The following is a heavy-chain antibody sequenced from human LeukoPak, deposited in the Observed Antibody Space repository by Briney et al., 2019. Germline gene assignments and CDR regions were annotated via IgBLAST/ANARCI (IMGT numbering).Heavy chain of an antibody. V-gene: IGHV3-7*01. Sequence: GGALRLSCAASGFTFTSSWMGWVRQAPGKGGEWLANINEAGSVTNYVHSVRGRFTISRDNAKNSLYLQMNSLRVEDTAVYYCATDSGYNAFDVWGQGTMVSVSS. D-gene: IGHD5-12*01. CDR3: ATDSGYNAFDV. CDR1: GFTFTSSW. CDR2: INEAGSVT. J-gene: IGHJ3*01.